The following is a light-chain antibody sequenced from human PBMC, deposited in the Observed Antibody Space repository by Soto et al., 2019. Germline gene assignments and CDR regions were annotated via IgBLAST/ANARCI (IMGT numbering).Light chain of an antibody. V-gene: IGKV3-15*01. Sequence: EIVMTQSPATLSVSPGERATLSCRASQSVSSNLAWYQQKPGQAPRLLIYGASTRATGIPARFSGSGSGKEFTLTISSLQSEDFAVYYCQQYNNWSGTFGQGTKVDIK. CDR3: QQYNNWSGT. CDR1: QSVSSN. CDR2: GAS. J-gene: IGKJ1*01.